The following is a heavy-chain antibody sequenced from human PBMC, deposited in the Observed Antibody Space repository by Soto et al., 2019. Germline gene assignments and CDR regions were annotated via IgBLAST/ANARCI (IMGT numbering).Heavy chain of an antibody. V-gene: IGHV3-48*02. CDR3: ARAGVGVVVPAAILYFDL. Sequence: GGSLRLSCAASGFTFSSYSMNWVRQAPGKGLEWVSYISSSSSTIYYADSVKGRFTISRDNAKNSLYLQMNSLRDEDTAVYYCARAGVGVVVPAAILYFDLWGRGTLVTVSS. D-gene: IGHD2-2*02. CDR1: GFTFSSYS. J-gene: IGHJ2*01. CDR2: ISSSSSTI.